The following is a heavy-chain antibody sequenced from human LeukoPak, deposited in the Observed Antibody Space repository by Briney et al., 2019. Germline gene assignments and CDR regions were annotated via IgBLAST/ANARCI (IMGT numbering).Heavy chain of an antibody. V-gene: IGHV3-23*01. CDR1: GFTFINYA. D-gene: IGHD2-2*02. CDR3: ARHLATSGSYPLDY. J-gene: IGHJ4*02. CDR2: ICGNAACT. Sequence: SGGSLRLSCAASGFTFINYALSWSRMPPRGGLGWDSVICGNAACTLSADSVKGRFIISRDNSRNTMYLYLQMNSLRAEDTAVYYCARHLATSGSYPLDYWGQGTPVTVSS.